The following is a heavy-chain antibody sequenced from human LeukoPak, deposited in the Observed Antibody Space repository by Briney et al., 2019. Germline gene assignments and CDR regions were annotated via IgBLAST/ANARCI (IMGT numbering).Heavy chain of an antibody. CDR1: GYTFTSYG. J-gene: IGHJ5*02. D-gene: IGHD3-10*01. CDR2: ISAYNGNT. V-gene: IGHV1-18*01. Sequence: GASVKVSCKASGYTFTSYGTSWVRQAPGQGLEWMGWISAYNGNTNYAQKLQGRVTMTTDTSTSTAYMELRSLRSDDTAVYYCGRREGFGDENWFDPWGQGTLVTVSS. CDR3: GRREGFGDENWFDP.